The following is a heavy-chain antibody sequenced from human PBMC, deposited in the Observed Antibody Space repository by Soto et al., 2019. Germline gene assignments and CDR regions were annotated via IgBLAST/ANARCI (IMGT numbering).Heavy chain of an antibody. CDR2: IKSKTDGGTT. CDR3: TTALSLRFLEWLFRGNYYYGMDV. CDR1: GFTFSNAW. D-gene: IGHD3-3*01. V-gene: IGHV3-15*01. Sequence: GGSLRLSCAASGFTFSNAWMSWVRQAPGKGLEWVGRIKSKTDGGTTDYAAPVKGRFTISRDDSKNTLYLQMNSLKTEDTAVYYCTTALSLRFLEWLFRGNYYYGMDVWGQGTTVTVS. J-gene: IGHJ6*02.